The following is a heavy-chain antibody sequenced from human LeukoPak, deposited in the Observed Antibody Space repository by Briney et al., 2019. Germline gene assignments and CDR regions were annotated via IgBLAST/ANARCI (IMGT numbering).Heavy chain of an antibody. CDR3: ARVVYPGATNPAFFDY. D-gene: IGHD1-26*01. CDR1: GYTFTSYG. J-gene: IGHJ4*02. CDR2: ISAYNGNT. V-gene: IGHV1-18*01. Sequence: RASVKVSCKASGYTFTSYGISWVRQAPGQGLEGMGWISAYNGNTNYAQKLQGRVTMTTDTSTRTAYMELRSLRSDDTAVYYCARVVYPGATNPAFFDYWGQGTLVTVSS.